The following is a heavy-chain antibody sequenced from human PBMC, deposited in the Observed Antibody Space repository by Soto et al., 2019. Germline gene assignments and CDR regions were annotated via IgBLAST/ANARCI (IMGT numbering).Heavy chain of an antibody. CDR3: VRVPYGSGTLDV. V-gene: IGHV3-74*01. CDR1: GFTFSNYW. CDR2: INSDGSST. D-gene: IGHD3-10*01. J-gene: IGHJ6*02. Sequence: GESLKISCAASGFTFSNYWMHWVRQAPGKGLVWVSRINSDGSSTNYADSVKGRFTISRDNAKNTLYLQMNSLRAEDTGVYYCVRVPYGSGTLDVWGQGTTVTVSS.